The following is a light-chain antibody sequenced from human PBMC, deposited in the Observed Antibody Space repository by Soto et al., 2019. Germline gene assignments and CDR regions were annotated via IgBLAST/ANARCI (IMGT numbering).Light chain of an antibody. CDR3: QQYNNFPYT. Sequence: DIPMTQSPSTLSASVGDRVTITCRASQSISSWLAWYQQKPGKAPKLLIYDASNLESGVPSRFSGSGSGTEFTLTISSLQPDDFATYYCQQYNNFPYTFGQGTKLEIK. J-gene: IGKJ2*01. CDR2: DAS. CDR1: QSISSW. V-gene: IGKV1-5*01.